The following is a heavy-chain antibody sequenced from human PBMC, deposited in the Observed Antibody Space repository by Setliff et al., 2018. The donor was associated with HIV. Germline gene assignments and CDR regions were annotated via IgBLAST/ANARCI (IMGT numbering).Heavy chain of an antibody. CDR2: IHYSGNT. V-gene: IGHV4-31*03. CDR3: ASTSGSGSAAVGDI. J-gene: IGHJ3*02. D-gene: IGHD1-26*01. CDR1: GGSISSGGYY. Sequence: TLSLTCTVSGGSISSGGYYWSWIRHHPGKGLEWIGYIHYSGNTYYNPSLKSRVTISLDTSRNQFSLKLYSVTAADTSVYYCASTSGSGSAAVGDIWGQGTMVTVSS.